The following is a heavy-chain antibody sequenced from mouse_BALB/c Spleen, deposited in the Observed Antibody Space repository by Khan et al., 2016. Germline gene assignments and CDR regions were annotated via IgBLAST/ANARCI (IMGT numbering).Heavy chain of an antibody. Sequence: QVQLQQSGAELMKPGASVKISCKATGYTFTNYWMDWIKQRPGHGLEWIGYILPGSVKTNYNEKFKGKATFTADTSSNTAYMQLSRLTSEDSAVYFCARAWYAMDYWGQGTSVTVSA. J-gene: IGHJ4*01. CDR2: ILPGSVKT. V-gene: IGHV1-9*01. CDR1: GYTFTNYW. CDR3: ARAWYAMDY.